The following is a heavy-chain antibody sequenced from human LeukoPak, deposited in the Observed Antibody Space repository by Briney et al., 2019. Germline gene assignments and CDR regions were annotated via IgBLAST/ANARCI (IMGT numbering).Heavy chain of an antibody. CDR2: FYYTGSA. CDR3: ASPEGFTSKLDY. CDR1: GDSMSSRNYY. V-gene: IGHV4-39*01. D-gene: IGHD2-15*01. J-gene: IGHJ4*02. Sequence: PSETLSLTCTVSGDSMSSRNYYWAWIRRPPGKGLEWIGSFYYTGSAYYNPSLKSRVTISIDMSKNQFSLKLSAVTAADTAVYYCASPEGFTSKLDYWGQGTLVTVSS.